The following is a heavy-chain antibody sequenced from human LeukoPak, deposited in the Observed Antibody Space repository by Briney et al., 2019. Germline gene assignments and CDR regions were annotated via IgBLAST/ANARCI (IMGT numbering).Heavy chain of an antibody. D-gene: IGHD3-22*01. CDR2: ISDSGGST. CDR3: SKTTNYYESDGYIDY. J-gene: IGHJ4*02. Sequence: GGSLRLSCAASGLTFSTYAMSWVRQAPGKGLEWVSGISDSGGSTYYADSVKGRFTISRDNSKNTLYLQMNSLRAEDRAVYYCSKTTNYYESDGYIDYWGQGTLVTVSS. V-gene: IGHV3-23*01. CDR1: GLTFSTYA.